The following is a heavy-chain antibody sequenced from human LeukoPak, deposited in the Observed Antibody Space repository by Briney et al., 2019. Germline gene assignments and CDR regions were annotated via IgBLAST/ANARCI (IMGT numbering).Heavy chain of an antibody. CDR1: GLTFSSYW. Sequence: PGGSLRLSCAASGLTFSSYWMSWVRQAPGKGLEWVANIKQDGSEKYYVDSVKGRFTISRDNAKNSLYLQMNSLRAEDTAVYYGARAWGARDAFDIWGQGTMVTVSS. D-gene: IGHD3-16*01. J-gene: IGHJ3*02. CDR3: ARAWGARDAFDI. CDR2: IKQDGSEK. V-gene: IGHV3-7*01.